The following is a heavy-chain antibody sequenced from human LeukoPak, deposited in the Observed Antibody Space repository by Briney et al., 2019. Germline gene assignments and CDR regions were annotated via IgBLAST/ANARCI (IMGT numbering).Heavy chain of an antibody. CDR1: GFTFSSYA. D-gene: IGHD3-9*01. CDR2: ISGSGGSA. Sequence: ETGGPLRLSCAASGFTFSSYAMSWVRQAPGKGLEWVSAISGSGGSAYYADSVKGRLTISRDNSKNTLYLQMNSLRADDTAVYYCARADDGTGYPQLPCDCWGQGTLVTVSS. CDR3: ARADDGTGYPQLPCDC. J-gene: IGHJ4*02. V-gene: IGHV3-23*01.